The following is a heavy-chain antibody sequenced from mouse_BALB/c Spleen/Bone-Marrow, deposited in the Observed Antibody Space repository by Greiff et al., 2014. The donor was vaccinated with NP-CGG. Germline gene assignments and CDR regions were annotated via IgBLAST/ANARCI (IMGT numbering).Heavy chain of an antibody. Sequence: VQLQQSGAELVKPGASVKLSCKASGYTFTSYWMHWVKQRHGQGLEWIGEINPSNGRTNYNEKFKSKATLTVDKSSSTAYMQLSSLTSEDSAVYYCARERYDYDWKDYWGQGTTLTVSS. V-gene: IGHV1S81*02. J-gene: IGHJ2*01. CDR2: INPSNGRT. CDR3: ARERYDYDWKDY. D-gene: IGHD2-4*01. CDR1: GYTFTSYW.